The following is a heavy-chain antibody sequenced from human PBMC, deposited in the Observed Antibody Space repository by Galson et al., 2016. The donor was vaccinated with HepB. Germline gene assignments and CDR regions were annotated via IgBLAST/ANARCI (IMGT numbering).Heavy chain of an antibody. CDR2: LYRDGST. Sequence: SLRLSCAVSGLTVSGDYMSRVRQAPGKGLEWVSVLYRDGSTYYADSVEGRFTISRDNSRNTLYLQMNSLRAEDTAMYYCARNMYGAATNYIGDVFDIWGQGTMVTVSS. J-gene: IGHJ3*02. V-gene: IGHV3-53*01. D-gene: IGHD3-10*01. CDR3: ARNMYGAATNYIGDVFDI. CDR1: GLTVSGDY.